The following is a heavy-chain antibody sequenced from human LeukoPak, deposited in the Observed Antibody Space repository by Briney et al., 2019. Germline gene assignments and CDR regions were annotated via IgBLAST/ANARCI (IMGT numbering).Heavy chain of an antibody. CDR1: KFTFSHYG. CDR2: ISSDGSIK. Sequence: GGSLRLSCTASKFTFSHYGMQWVRQAPGKGLEWVAVISSDGSIKVYADSVKGRFTFSRDNSINTVDLQMNSLRAEDTAVYYCVKEYHSRGFGAYFDYWGQGTLVTVSS. J-gene: IGHJ4*02. D-gene: IGHD3-3*01. V-gene: IGHV3-30*18. CDR3: VKEYHSRGFGAYFDY.